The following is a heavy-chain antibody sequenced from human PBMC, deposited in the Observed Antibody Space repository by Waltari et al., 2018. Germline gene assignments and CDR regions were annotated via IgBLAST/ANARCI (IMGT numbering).Heavy chain of an antibody. CDR3: ARVHGGLTGDGKGDY. Sequence: QVQLVQSGAEVQKPGSSVKVSCKAAGGTFSSYAIRWVRQAPGQGLEWMGRIIPIFGTANYAQKFQGRVTITADKSTSTAYMELSSLRSEDTAVYYCARVHGGLTGDGKGDYWGQGTLVTVSS. CDR1: GGTFSSYA. V-gene: IGHV1-69*08. CDR2: IIPIFGTA. J-gene: IGHJ4*02. D-gene: IGHD7-27*01.